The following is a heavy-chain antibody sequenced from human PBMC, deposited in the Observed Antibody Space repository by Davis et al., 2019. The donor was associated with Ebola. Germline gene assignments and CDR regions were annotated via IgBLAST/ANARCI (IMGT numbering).Heavy chain of an antibody. Sequence: GGSLRLSCKGSGYSFSNYWVGWVRQLPGKGLEWMGIIYPGDSDTRYSPSFQGQVTISADKSISTAYLQWSSLKASDTAMYYCARFRSRNYYYYGMDVWGQGTTVTVSS. J-gene: IGHJ6*02. V-gene: IGHV5-51*01. D-gene: IGHD1-14*01. CDR1: GYSFSNYW. CDR3: ARFRSRNYYYYGMDV. CDR2: IYPGDSDT.